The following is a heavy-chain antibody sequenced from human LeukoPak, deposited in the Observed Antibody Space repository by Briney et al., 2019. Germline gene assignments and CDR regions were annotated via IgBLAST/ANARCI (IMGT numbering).Heavy chain of an antibody. D-gene: IGHD2-8*01. CDR2: IYYSGKT. J-gene: IGHJ3*02. CDR3: ARHLKGYCSNGVCSDAFDI. CDR1: SGSISSSSSYY. Sequence: SETLSLTCTVSSGSISSSSSYYWGWIRQPPGKGLEWIGSIYYSGKTYYNPSLKSRVTISVDTSKHQFSLKLSSVTAADTAVYYCARHLKGYCSNGVCSDAFDIWGQGTMVTVSS. V-gene: IGHV4-39*01.